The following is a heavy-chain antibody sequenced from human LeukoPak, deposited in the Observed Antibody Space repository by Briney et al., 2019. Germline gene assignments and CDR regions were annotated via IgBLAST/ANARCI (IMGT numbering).Heavy chain of an antibody. Sequence: GASVKVSCKASGYTFTSSGISWVGQAPGQGLKGMGWISAYNGNTNYAQKLQGRVTMTTDTSTSTAYMELRSLRSDDTAVYYCARSATMIVVAIGAFDIWGQGTMVTVSS. CDR1: GYTFTSSG. D-gene: IGHD3-22*01. J-gene: IGHJ3*02. V-gene: IGHV1-18*01. CDR2: ISAYNGNT. CDR3: ARSATMIVVAIGAFDI.